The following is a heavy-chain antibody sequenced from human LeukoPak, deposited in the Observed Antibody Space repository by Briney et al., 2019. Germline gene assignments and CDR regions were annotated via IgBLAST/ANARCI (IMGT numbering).Heavy chain of an antibody. CDR1: GYTFTGYY. CDR3: AREVGYSSSWFGRFDP. CDR2: SNPNSGGT. Sequence: ASVKVSCXASGYTFTGYYIHWVRQAPGQGLEWMGRSNPNSGGTNYAQKFQGRVTMTRDTSASTVYMELSRLRSDDTAVYYCAREVGYSSSWFGRFDPWGQGTLVTVSS. V-gene: IGHV1-2*06. J-gene: IGHJ5*02. D-gene: IGHD6-13*01.